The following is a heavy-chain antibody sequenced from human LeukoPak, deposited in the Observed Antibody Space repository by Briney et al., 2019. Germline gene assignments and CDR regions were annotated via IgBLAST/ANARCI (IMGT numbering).Heavy chain of an antibody. Sequence: PGRSLRLSCAASGFTFSSYAMRWVRQAPGKGLEWVAVISYDGSNKYYADSVKGRFTISRDNSKNTLYLQMNSLRAEDTAVYYCAKASMIVVVMTAFDIWGQGTMVTVSS. CDR3: AKASMIVVVMTAFDI. V-gene: IGHV3-30-3*01. J-gene: IGHJ3*02. CDR1: GFTFSSYA. CDR2: ISYDGSNK. D-gene: IGHD3-22*01.